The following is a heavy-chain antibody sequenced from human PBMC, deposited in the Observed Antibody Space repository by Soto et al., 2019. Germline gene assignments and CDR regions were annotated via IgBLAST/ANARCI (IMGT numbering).Heavy chain of an antibody. J-gene: IGHJ4*02. D-gene: IGHD6-13*01. Sequence: GASVKVSCKASGYTFTSYGISWVRQAPGQGLEWMGWISAYNGNTNYAQKLQGRVTMTTDTSTSTAYMELRSLRSDDTAVYYCSLYSSSWYGGAFDYSGQGTLVTVSS. V-gene: IGHV1-18*01. CDR2: ISAYNGNT. CDR1: GYTFTSYG. CDR3: SLYSSSWYGGAFDY.